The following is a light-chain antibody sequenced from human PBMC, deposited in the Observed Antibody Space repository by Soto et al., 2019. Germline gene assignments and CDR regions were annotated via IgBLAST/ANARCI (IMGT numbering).Light chain of an antibody. V-gene: IGKV3-20*01. CDR2: DAS. Sequence: EIVMTQSPATLSVAPGERATLSCRASQSVSSYLAWYQQKPGQAPRLLIYDASNRATGIPARFSGRGSGTDFTLTISRLESEDFAVYYCQQYGSSPLTFGGGTKVDIK. J-gene: IGKJ4*01. CDR3: QQYGSSPLT. CDR1: QSVSSY.